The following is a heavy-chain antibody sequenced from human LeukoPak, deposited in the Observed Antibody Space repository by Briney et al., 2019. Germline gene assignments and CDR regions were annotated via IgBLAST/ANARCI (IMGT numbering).Heavy chain of an antibody. V-gene: IGHV4-39*07. D-gene: IGHD3-22*01. Sequence: SETLSLTCTVSGGSISSSSSYWGWIRQPPGKGLEWLGCIYYSGTTYSNPYLKSGATIPVNTSKNQFSLKLSSVAAADTAVYCCASPYDSSGYYYDYWGQGTLVTVSS. CDR3: ASPYDSSGYYYDY. CDR1: GGSISSSSSY. J-gene: IGHJ4*02. CDR2: IYYSGTT.